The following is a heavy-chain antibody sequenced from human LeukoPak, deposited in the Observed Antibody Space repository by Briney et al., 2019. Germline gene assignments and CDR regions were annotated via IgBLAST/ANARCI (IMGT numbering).Heavy chain of an antibody. CDR2: FTSKTDGGTT. V-gene: IGHV3-15*01. Sequence: GGSLRLSCAASGFTFNKARMNWVRQGPGKGLEWVGRFTSKTDGGTTDYAAPVRGRFTISRDDSKDTLYLQMNSLKTEDTAVYYCTTAQFFNSSGSLAYWGQGTLVTVSS. J-gene: IGHJ4*02. CDR1: GFTFNKAR. D-gene: IGHD3-22*01. CDR3: TTAQFFNSSGSLAY.